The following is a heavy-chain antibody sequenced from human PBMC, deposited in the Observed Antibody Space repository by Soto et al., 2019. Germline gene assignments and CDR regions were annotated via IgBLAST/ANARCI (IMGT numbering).Heavy chain of an antibody. J-gene: IGHJ5*02. D-gene: IGHD3-9*01. V-gene: IGHV4-30-2*01. Sequence: SETLSLTCTVSGCSISSGGCSWSWIRQPPGKGLEWIGYIYHSGSTYYNPSLKSRVTISVDRSKNQFSLKLSSVTAADTAVYYCARSHYDILTGYTNWFDPWGQGTLVTVSS. CDR2: IYHSGST. CDR1: GCSISSGGCS. CDR3: ARSHYDILTGYTNWFDP.